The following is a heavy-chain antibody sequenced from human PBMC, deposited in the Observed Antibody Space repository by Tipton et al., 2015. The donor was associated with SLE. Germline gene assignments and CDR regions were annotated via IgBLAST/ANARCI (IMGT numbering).Heavy chain of an antibody. CDR3: ARIRPGHGDPFDF. J-gene: IGHJ4*02. V-gene: IGHV4-39*07. Sequence: TLSLTCTVSGASINNSPYYWGWIRQPPGKGLEWIGSVFYSGNTYYNPSLQSRVTVSVDTSKKQFSLKLSSVTAADTAIYFCARIRPGHGDPFDFWGQGTLVTVSS. CDR1: GASINNSPYY. CDR2: VFYSGNT. D-gene: IGHD4-17*01.